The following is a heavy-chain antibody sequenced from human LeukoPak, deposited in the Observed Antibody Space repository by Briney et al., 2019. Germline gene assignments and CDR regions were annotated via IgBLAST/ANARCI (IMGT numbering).Heavy chain of an antibody. D-gene: IGHD3-10*01. CDR1: GYTFTGYY. CDR2: INPNSGGT. J-gene: IGHJ5*02. V-gene: IGHV1-2*02. CDR3: ARLLWFGELLYGRENWFDP. Sequence: ASVKVSCKASGYTFTGYYMHWVRQAPGQGLEWMGWINPNSGGTNYAQKFQGRVTMTRDTSISTAYMELSRLRSDDTAVYYCARLLWFGELLYGRENWFDPWGQGTLVTVSS.